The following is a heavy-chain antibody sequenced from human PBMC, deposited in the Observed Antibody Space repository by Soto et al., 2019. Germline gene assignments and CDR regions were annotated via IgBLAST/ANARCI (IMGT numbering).Heavy chain of an antibody. V-gene: IGHV3-64D*06. J-gene: IGHJ4*02. CDR2: VRGNGDPP. D-gene: IGHD5-12*01. CDR1: GFTFSSYA. Sequence: GGSLRLSCSASGFTFSSYAMHWVRQAPGKGLEYVSGVRGNGDPPFYADSVKGRFTISRDNSKNTLYLQMSSLSADDTAVYYCVKSRGGNNFDFFDWGQGALVTVSS. CDR3: VKSRGGNNFDFFD.